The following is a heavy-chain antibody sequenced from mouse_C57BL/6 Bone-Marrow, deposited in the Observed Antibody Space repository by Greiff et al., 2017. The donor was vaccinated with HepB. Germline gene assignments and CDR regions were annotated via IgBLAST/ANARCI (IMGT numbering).Heavy chain of an antibody. J-gene: IGHJ4*01. CDR1: GYTFTSYW. Sequence: VQLQQPGAELVRPGSSVKLSCKASGYTFTSYWMHWVKQRPIQGLEWIGNIDPSDSETHYNQKFKDKATLTVDKSSSTAYMQLSSLTSEDSAVYYCARWDGSSLMDYWGQGTSVTVSS. V-gene: IGHV1-52*01. CDR3: ARWDGSSLMDY. CDR2: IDPSDSET. D-gene: IGHD1-1*01.